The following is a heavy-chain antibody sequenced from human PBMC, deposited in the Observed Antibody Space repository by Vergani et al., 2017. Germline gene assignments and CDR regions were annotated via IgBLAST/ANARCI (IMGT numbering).Heavy chain of an antibody. CDR3: AKGSGGRGRLRYYFDY. J-gene: IGHJ4*02. CDR2: ISWDGGST. V-gene: IGHV3-43*01. CDR1: GFTFDDYT. D-gene: IGHD4-17*01. Sequence: EVQLVESGGVVVQPGGSLRLSCAASGFTFDDYTMHWVRQAPGKGLEWVSLISWDGGSTYYADSVKGRFTISRDNSKTSLYLQMNSLRTEDTALYYCAKGSGGRGRLRYYFDYWGQGTLVTVSS.